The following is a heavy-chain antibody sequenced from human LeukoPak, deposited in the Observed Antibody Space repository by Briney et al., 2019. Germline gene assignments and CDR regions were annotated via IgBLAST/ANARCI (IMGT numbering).Heavy chain of an antibody. CDR2: ISWNSGSI. Sequence: PGRSLRLSCAASGFTLDDYAMHWVRQAPGKGLEWVSGISWNSGSIGYADSVKGRFTISRDNAKNSLYLQMNSLGAEDMALYYCAKSRFYYDSSGPFDYWGQGTLVTVSS. CDR3: AKSRFYYDSSGPFDY. V-gene: IGHV3-9*03. D-gene: IGHD3-22*01. J-gene: IGHJ4*02. CDR1: GFTLDDYA.